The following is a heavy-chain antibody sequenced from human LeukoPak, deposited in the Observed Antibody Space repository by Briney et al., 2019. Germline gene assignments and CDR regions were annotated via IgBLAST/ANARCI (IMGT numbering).Heavy chain of an antibody. CDR2: ISSSGSTI. CDR3: ARDGDYGDYPDY. V-gene: IGHV3-48*03. Sequence: GGSLRLSCAASGFTSSSYKMNWVRQAPGKGLERVSYISSSGSTIYYADSVKGRFTISRDNAKNSLYLQMNSLRAEDTAVYYCARDGDYGDYPDYWGQGTLVTVSS. CDR1: GFTSSSYK. J-gene: IGHJ4*02. D-gene: IGHD4-17*01.